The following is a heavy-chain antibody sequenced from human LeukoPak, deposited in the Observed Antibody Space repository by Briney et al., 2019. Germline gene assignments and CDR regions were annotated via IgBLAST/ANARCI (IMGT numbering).Heavy chain of an antibody. D-gene: IGHD3-9*01. Sequence: ASVKVSCKASRYTFTTYDINWVRQATGQGLEWMGWMNPNSGNTGYAQRFQGRVTMTRNTSINTAYVELSSLKSGDTALYYCARGRTLTGFSSGFDPWGQGTLVTVSS. CDR2: MNPNSGNT. CDR3: ARGRTLTGFSSGFDP. V-gene: IGHV1-8*01. CDR1: RYTFTTYD. J-gene: IGHJ5*02.